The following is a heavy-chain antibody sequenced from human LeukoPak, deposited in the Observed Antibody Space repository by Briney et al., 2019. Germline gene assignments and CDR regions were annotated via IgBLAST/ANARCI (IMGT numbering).Heavy chain of an antibody. V-gene: IGHV1-2*02. CDR3: TRGWIEMPTVYFDY. D-gene: IGHD5-24*01. Sequence: ASVKVSCQASGYTFTGYYMHWVRQAPGQGLEWMGWINPNSGGTNYAQKFQGRVTMTADTSTRTAYMELRSLRSDDTAVYYCTRGWIEMPTVYFDYWGQGTLVSVFS. J-gene: IGHJ4*02. CDR2: INPNSGGT. CDR1: GYTFTGYY.